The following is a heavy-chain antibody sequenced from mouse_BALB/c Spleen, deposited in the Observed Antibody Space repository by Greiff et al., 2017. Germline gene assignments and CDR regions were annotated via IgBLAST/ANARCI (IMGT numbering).Heavy chain of an antibody. D-gene: IGHD1-1*01. Sequence: EVKLQESGGGLVKPGGSLKLSCAASGFTFSSYTMSWVRQTPEQRLEWVATISSGGSYTYYPDSVKGRFTISRDNAKNTLYLQMSSLKSEDTAMYYCTKEGYYGSSPYYYAMDYWGQGTSVTVSS. V-gene: IGHV5-6-4*01. CDR3: TKEGYYGSSPYYYAMDY. CDR1: GFTFSSYT. J-gene: IGHJ4*01. CDR2: ISSGGSYT.